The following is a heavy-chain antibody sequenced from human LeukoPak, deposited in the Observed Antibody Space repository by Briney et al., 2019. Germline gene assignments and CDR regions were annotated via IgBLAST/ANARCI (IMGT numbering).Heavy chain of an antibody. CDR3: ARGYNWNYFPYYFDY. Sequence: SETLSLTCTVSGGSISSYYWSWIRQPPGKGLEWIGYIYYSGSTNYNPSLKSRVTISVDTSKNQFSLKLSSVTAADTAVYYCARGYNWNYFPYYFDYWGQGTLVTVSS. CDR2: IYYSGST. V-gene: IGHV4-59*01. J-gene: IGHJ4*02. CDR1: GGSISSYY. D-gene: IGHD1-7*01.